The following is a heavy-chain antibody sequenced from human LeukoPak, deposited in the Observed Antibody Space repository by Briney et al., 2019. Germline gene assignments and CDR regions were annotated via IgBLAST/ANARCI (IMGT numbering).Heavy chain of an antibody. CDR1: GFTFSTFA. V-gene: IGHV3-23*01. D-gene: IGHD3-16*01. J-gene: IGHJ4*02. Sequence: GGSLRLSSVAPGFTFSTFAMTWVRPAPGKGLGWVSAIGGSAGSTYYADYVKGRFTISRDSSKNTLYLQLNSLRAEDTAVYYCAKDRGKASPGRYYFDYWGQGTLVTVSS. CDR2: IGGSAGST. CDR3: AKDRGKASPGRYYFDY.